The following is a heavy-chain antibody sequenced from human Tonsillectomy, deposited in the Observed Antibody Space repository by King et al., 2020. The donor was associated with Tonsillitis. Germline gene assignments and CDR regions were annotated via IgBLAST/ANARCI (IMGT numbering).Heavy chain of an antibody. CDR3: AKYSGYDFGALDV. CDR1: GFTFSSYA. CDR2: LSGSGGST. J-gene: IGHJ6*02. V-gene: IGHV3-23*04. Sequence: EVQLVESGGGLVQPGGSLRLSCAASGFTFSSYAMNWVRQAPGKGLEWVSALSGSGGSTYYADSVKGRFTISRDNSKNTLYLQMNSLRAEDTAVYYCAKYSGYDFGALDVWGQGTTVTVSS. D-gene: IGHD3-3*01.